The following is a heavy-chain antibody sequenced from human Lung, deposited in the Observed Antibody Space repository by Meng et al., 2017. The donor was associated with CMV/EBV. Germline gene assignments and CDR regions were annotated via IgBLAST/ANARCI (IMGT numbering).Heavy chain of an antibody. V-gene: IGHV3-23*01. J-gene: IGHJ4*02. CDR1: FYFCGGA. CDR3: AKVSSAGYSTSFYYFDY. CDR2: IMESRDYT. Sequence: FYFCGGALSCVRQAPGKGLEWLWAIMESRDYTYFAVAVRGRFSISRDNTTGTLFMQMDSLRVEDTGIYYCAKVSSAGYSTSFYYFDYWGQGTLVTVSS. D-gene: IGHD2/OR15-2a*01.